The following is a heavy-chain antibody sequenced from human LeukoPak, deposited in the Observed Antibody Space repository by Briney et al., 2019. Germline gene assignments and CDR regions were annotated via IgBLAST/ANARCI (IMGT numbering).Heavy chain of an antibody. J-gene: IGHJ4*02. CDR1: GFSFSTYS. CDR2: ISGGGGIT. Sequence: QPGGSLRLSCAASGFSFSTYSMNWVRQAPGKGLEWVSVISGGGGITNYADSVKGRFTISRDNSNNTLSLQMNSLRVEDTAVYYCAKGGSTVTTEDVVDYWGQGTLVTVSS. CDR3: AKGGSTVTTEDVVDY. V-gene: IGHV3-23*01. D-gene: IGHD4-17*01.